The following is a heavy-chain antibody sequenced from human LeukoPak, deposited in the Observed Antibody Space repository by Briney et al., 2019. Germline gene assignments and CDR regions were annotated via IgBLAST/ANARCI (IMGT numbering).Heavy chain of an antibody. V-gene: IGHV1-8*01. J-gene: IGHJ4*02. CDR3: AAHTYYFSSGSFGR. D-gene: IGHD3-10*01. CDR1: GYSFSSYD. Sequence: ASVQVSCKASGYSFSSYDINWVRQATGQGPEWIGWMNPSSGNTGYAQRFQGRVTMTRDTSTSTAYLELSSLTSEDTAVYYCAAHTYYFSSGSFGRWGQGTLVTVSS. CDR2: MNPSSGNT.